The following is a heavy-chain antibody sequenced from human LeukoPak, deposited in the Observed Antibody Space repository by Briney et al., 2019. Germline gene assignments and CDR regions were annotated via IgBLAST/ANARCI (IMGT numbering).Heavy chain of an antibody. Sequence: KASETLSLTCTVSGGSISSYYWSWIRQPAGKGLEWIGRIYTSGSTNYNPSLKSRVTMSVDTSKNQFSLKLSSVTAADTAVYYCARELDIVATIYYYGMDVWGQGTTVTVSS. J-gene: IGHJ6*02. CDR3: ARELDIVATIYYYGMDV. CDR2: IYTSGST. D-gene: IGHD5-12*01. V-gene: IGHV4-4*07. CDR1: GGSISSYY.